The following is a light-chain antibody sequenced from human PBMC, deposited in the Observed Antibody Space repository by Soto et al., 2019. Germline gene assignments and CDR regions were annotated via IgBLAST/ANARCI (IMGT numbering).Light chain of an antibody. CDR1: HSVTDF. CDR2: DAS. Sequence: VWTQSRVMLSLSPGERATRSGGASHSVTDFLAWYQKKPGQAPRLLIYDASNRATGIPATFSGSGSGADLTVTISSLEREDFAVYYCQHGREWPITCASGTNAEI. J-gene: IGKJ4*01. V-gene: IGKV3-11*01. CDR3: QHGREWPIT.